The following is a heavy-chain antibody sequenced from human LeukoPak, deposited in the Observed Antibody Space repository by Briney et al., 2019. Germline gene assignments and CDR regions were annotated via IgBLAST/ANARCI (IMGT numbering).Heavy chain of an antibody. CDR3: ARHPKYYYGSGSPNWFDP. D-gene: IGHD3-10*01. J-gene: IGHJ5*02. Sequence: SEALSLTCTVSGGSISSGSYYWSWIRQPAGKGLEWIGRIYTSGSTNYNPSLKSRVTISVDTSKNQFSLKLSSVTAADTAVYYCARHPKYYYGSGSPNWFDPWGQGTLVTVSS. CDR2: IYTSGST. CDR1: GGSISSGSYY. V-gene: IGHV4-61*02.